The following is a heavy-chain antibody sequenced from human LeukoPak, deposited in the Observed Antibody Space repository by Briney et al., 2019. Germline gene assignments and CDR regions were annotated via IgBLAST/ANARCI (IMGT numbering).Heavy chain of an antibody. CDR2: FDPEDGET. Sequence: GASVKVSCKVSGYTLTELSMHWVRQAPGKGLEWMGGFDPEDGETIYAQKFQGRVTMTEGTSTDTAYMELSSLRSEDTAVYYCATDPWGSGSYYSFRWGQGTLVTVSS. D-gene: IGHD3-10*01. J-gene: IGHJ4*02. V-gene: IGHV1-24*01. CDR3: ATDPWGSGSYYSFR. CDR1: GYTLTELS.